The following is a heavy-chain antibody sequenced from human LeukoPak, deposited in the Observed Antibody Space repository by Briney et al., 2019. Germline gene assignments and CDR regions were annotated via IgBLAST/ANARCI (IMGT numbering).Heavy chain of an antibody. CDR3: TTKRGYSYGYAD. CDR2: IKEDGSEK. J-gene: IGHJ4*02. V-gene: IGHV3-7*02. CDR1: GFTFSSYW. D-gene: IGHD5-18*01. Sequence: GGSLRLSCAASGFTFSSYWMSWVRQAPGKGLEWVANIKEDGSEKYYVDSVKGRFTISRDNSKNTLYLQMNSLRAEDTAVYYCTTKRGYSYGYADWGQGTLVTVSS.